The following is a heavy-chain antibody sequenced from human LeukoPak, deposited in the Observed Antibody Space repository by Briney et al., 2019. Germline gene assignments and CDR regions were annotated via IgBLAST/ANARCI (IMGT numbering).Heavy chain of an antibody. CDR2: IYFSGST. CDR1: GGSVSSYY. Sequence: PSETLSLTCTVSGGSVSSYYWSWIRQPPGKGLEWIGYIYFSGSTNYNPSLKSRVTILVETSKNQFSLKLNSVTAANTAVYYCARAPGSGWYAFNSWSQGTLVTVSS. J-gene: IGHJ4*02. V-gene: IGHV4-59*02. CDR3: ARAPGSGWYAFNS. D-gene: IGHD6-19*01.